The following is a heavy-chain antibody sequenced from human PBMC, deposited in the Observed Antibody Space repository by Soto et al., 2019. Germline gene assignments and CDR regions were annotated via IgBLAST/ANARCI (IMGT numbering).Heavy chain of an antibody. CDR2: INYRGTT. CDR3: VRDSPGLAPY. D-gene: IGHD4-17*01. Sequence: QVQLQESGPGLVRASQTLSLTCTVSGGSINSGDSYWNWIRQNPEKGLEWIGYINYRGTTFYNPSLKSRIIISADTSENQFSLKLNSVTDADTAVYYCVRDSPGLAPYWGQGTLVTVSS. J-gene: IGHJ4*02. CDR1: GGSINSGDSY. V-gene: IGHV4-31*03.